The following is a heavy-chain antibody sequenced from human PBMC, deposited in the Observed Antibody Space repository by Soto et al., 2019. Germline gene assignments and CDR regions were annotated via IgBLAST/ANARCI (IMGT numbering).Heavy chain of an antibody. V-gene: IGHV4-31*01. CDR2: IDYSGNT. CDR1: GGSVSSGGYY. D-gene: IGHD3-10*01. J-gene: IGHJ4*02. CDR3: ARRAVGSGREFDY. Sequence: QVHLQESGPGLVEPSQTLSLTCTVSGGSVSSGGYYWSGIRQQPGKGLEWISYIDYSGNTYYIPSLKSLLITSLDTSRNQFSLTLTSVTAADTAIYYCARRAVGSGREFDYWGQGALVTVSS.